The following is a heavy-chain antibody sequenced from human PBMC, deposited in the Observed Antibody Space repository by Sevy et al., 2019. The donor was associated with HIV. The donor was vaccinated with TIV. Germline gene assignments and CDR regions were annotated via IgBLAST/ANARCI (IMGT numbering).Heavy chain of an antibody. D-gene: IGHD3-3*01. V-gene: IGHV4-38-2*02. CDR2: IYHSGST. J-gene: IGHJ6*02. CDR3: ARTSRFLEWLLPGGPDYGMDV. CDR1: GYSISSGYY. Sequence: SETLSLTCTVSGYSISSGYYWGWIWQPPGKGLEWIGSIYHSGSTYYNPSLKSRVTISVDTSKNQFSLKLSSVTAADTAMYYCARTSRFLEWLLPGGPDYGMDVWGQGTTVTVSS.